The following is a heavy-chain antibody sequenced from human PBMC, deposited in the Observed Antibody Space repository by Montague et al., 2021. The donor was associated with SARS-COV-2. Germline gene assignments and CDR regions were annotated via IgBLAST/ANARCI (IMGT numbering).Heavy chain of an antibody. V-gene: IGHV4-39*01. CDR3: ARHSGDYTIFGVVIYYMDV. J-gene: IGHJ6*03. D-gene: IGHD3-3*01. CDR1: GGSISSSSHY. CDR2: IYYSGST. Sequence: SETLSLTCTVSGGSISSSSHYWGWIRQPPGKGLEWIGSIYYSGSTYYNPSLKSRVTISVDTSKNQFSLKLSSVPAADTAVCYCARHSGDYTIFGVVIYYMDVWGKGTTVTVSS.